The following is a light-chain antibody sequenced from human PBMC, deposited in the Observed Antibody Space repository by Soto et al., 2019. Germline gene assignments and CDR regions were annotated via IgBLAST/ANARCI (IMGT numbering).Light chain of an antibody. CDR1: SSDVGGYNF. CDR2: DVT. CDR3: CSYEGRYIYV. J-gene: IGLJ1*01. V-gene: IGLV2-11*01. Sequence: QSALTQPRSVSGSPGQSVTISCTGTSSDVGGYNFVSWYQHHPGKAPKLMIYDVTKRPSGVPDRFSGSKSGNTASLTISGLQAEDEAYYYCCSYEGRYIYVFGSGTKSPS.